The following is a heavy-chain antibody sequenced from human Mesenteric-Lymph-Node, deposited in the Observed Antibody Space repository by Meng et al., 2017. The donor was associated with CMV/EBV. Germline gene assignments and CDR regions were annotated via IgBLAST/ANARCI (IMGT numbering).Heavy chain of an antibody. J-gene: IGHJ4*02. D-gene: IGHD2-21*01. CDR2: SSSSGSTI. V-gene: IGHV3-48*04. Sequence: GGSLRLSCAASGFTFSSYSMNWVRQAPGKGLEWVSYSSSSGSTIYYAESVKGRFTIYRDNAKNSLYLQMNSLRAEDTAVSYCATQPYCGDECYFDYWGQGTLVTVSS. CDR1: GFTFSSYS. CDR3: ATQPYCGDECYFDY.